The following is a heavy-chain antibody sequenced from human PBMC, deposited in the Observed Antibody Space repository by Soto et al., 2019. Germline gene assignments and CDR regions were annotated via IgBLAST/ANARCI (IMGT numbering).Heavy chain of an antibody. CDR2: IIPIFGTA. D-gene: IGHD2-15*01. V-gene: IGHV1-69*13. Sequence: ASVKVSCKASGGTFSSYAISWVRQAPGQGLEWMGGIIPIFGTANYAQKFQGRVTITADESTSTAYMELSSLRSEDTAVYYCATPREKLGYCSGGSCYYGMDVWGQGTTVTVSS. J-gene: IGHJ6*02. CDR1: GGTFSSYA. CDR3: ATPREKLGYCSGGSCYYGMDV.